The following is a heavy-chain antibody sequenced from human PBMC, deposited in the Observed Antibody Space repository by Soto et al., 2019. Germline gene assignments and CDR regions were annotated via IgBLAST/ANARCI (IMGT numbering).Heavy chain of an antibody. CDR3: VRSFGWYAIDY. V-gene: IGHV4-4*02. CDR2: ISHIGSV. CDR1: GVSISSNYY. D-gene: IGHD6-19*01. J-gene: IGHJ4*02. Sequence: QVLLQESGPGLVQPSGTLSLSCAVSGVSISSNYYWGWVRQSPGKGLEWLGDISHIGSVNYSPSLIGRVTISMDRSENQFSLKLNSVTAADTAVYYCVRSFGWYAIDYWGQGTLVIVSS.